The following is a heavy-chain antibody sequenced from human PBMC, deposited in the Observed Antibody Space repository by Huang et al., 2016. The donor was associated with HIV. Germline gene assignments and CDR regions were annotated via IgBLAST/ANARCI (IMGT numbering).Heavy chain of an antibody. Sequence: EVQLVESGGGLVRPGGSLTLPCAASGFTFSDYSMSWVRQAPGKGLEWVSHISGSSTYIYYVDSVKGRFAISRDNAKNLLFLQMNSLRAEDTALYYCARRYNWNYVAHGFDIWGQGTMVTVSS. V-gene: IGHV3-21*06. CDR1: GFTFSDYS. CDR3: ARRYNWNYVAHGFDI. J-gene: IGHJ3*02. D-gene: IGHD1-7*01. CDR2: ISGSSTYI.